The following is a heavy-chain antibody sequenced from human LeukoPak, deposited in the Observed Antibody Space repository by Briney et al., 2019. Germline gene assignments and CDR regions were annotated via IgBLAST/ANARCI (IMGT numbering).Heavy chain of an antibody. D-gene: IGHD5-24*01. V-gene: IGHV4-30-4*08. Sequence: SQTLSLTCTVSGGSISNSAYYWNWIRQHPGKGLEWIGYIYNSGSTVYNPSLKSRVTISVDTSKNQFSLKLSSVTAADTAVYFCARQPGGEMANALDYWGQGTLVTVSS. CDR1: GGSISNSAYY. CDR3: ARQPGGEMANALDY. J-gene: IGHJ4*02. CDR2: IYNSGST.